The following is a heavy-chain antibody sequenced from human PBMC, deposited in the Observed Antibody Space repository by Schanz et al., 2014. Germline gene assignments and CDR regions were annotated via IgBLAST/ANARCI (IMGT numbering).Heavy chain of an antibody. Sequence: EMQLLESGGGLAQPGGSLRLSCAASGFTLSNYAMSWVRQAPGKGLEWVSALSEGGGGTHYADSVRGRFTISSDSSKNTLYLQMNSLRAEDTAVYYCAKQHIVRGVIYLNWFDSWGQGTLVTVSS. CDR3: AKQHIVRGVIYLNWFDS. V-gene: IGHV3-23*01. D-gene: IGHD3-10*01. CDR1: GFTLSNYA. J-gene: IGHJ5*01. CDR2: LSEGGGGT.